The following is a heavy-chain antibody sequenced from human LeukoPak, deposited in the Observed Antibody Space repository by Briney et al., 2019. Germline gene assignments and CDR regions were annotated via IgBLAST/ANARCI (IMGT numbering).Heavy chain of an antibody. CDR3: ARRMGRRFGERYYYYHYMDV. CDR2: INHSGNI. J-gene: IGHJ6*03. D-gene: IGHD3-10*01. CDR1: GGSFSGYY. Sequence: SETLSLTCAVYGGSFSGYYWSWIRQPPGKGLEWIGEINHSGNINYNSSLKSRVTISVDTSKNQFSLKLSSVTAADTAVYYCARRMGRRFGERYYYYHYMDVWGKGTTVTISS. V-gene: IGHV4-34*01.